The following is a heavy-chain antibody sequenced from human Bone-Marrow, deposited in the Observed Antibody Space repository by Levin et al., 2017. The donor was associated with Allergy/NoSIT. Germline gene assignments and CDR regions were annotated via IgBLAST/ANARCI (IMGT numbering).Heavy chain of an antibody. V-gene: IGHV4-34*01. Sequence: SETLSLTCAVEVETLSGYYWAWIRQSPGKGLEWIGEIDHRGGTNDNPSLSNRVTLSIDTSTRHLSLRLRSVTAADTAVYYCARGHSTSGFDFWGQGALVTISS. J-gene: IGHJ4*02. D-gene: IGHD3-10*01. CDR1: VETLSGYY. CDR3: ARGHSTSGFDF. CDR2: IDHRGGT.